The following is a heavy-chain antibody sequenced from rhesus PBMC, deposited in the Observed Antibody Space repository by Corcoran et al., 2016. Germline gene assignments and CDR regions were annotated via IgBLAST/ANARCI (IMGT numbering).Heavy chain of an antibody. CDR1: GGSISSSY. Sequence: QLQLQESGPGLVKPSETLSVTCAVSGGSISSSYWSWIRQAPGKGLEWIGYIYGSGSSTNYNPSLKSRCTLSVDTSKNQLSLKLSSVTAADTAVYYCASDPDTAGTGPFDYWGQGVLVTVSS. J-gene: IGHJ4*01. D-gene: IGHD5-30*01. CDR2: IYGSGSST. V-gene: IGHV4-169*02. CDR3: ASDPDTAGTGPFDY.